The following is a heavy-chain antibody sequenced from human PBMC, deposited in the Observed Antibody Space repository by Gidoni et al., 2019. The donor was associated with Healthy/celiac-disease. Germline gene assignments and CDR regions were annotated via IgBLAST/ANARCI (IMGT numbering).Heavy chain of an antibody. V-gene: IGHV4-4*02. D-gene: IGHD6-19*01. CDR2: IYHSGST. J-gene: IGHJ3*02. CDR1: GGSIRSSNW. Sequence: QVQLQESGPGLVKPSGTLSLTCAVSGGSIRSSNWWSWVRQPPGKGLEWIGEIYHSGSTNYNPSLKSRVTISVDKSKNQFSLKLSSVTAADTAVYYCARDAALIAVAADDAFDIWGQGTMVTVSS. CDR3: ARDAALIAVAADDAFDI.